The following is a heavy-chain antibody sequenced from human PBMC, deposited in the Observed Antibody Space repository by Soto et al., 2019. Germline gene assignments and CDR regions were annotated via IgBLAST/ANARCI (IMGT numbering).Heavy chain of an antibody. CDR2: ISWNSGKI. J-gene: IGHJ4*02. CDR1: GFTFGDYA. CDR3: AKGPHSSGWLFDY. D-gene: IGHD6-19*01. V-gene: IGHV3-9*01. Sequence: EVHLVESGGGLVQPGWSLRLSCAASGFTFGDYAMHWVRQAPGKGLEWVSGISWNSGKIDYADSVKGRFTVSRDNAKNSLYLQINSLKAEDTALYYCAKGPHSSGWLFDYWGQGTLVTVSS.